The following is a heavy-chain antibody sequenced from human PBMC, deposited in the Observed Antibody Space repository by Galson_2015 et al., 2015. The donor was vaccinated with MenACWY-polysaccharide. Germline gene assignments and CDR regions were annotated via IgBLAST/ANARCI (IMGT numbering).Heavy chain of an antibody. V-gene: IGHV3-21*01. J-gene: IGHJ4*02. D-gene: IGHD3-3*01. Sequence: SLRLSCAASEFTFSSYYMSWVRQAPGKGLEWVSSISSTTTYIYYADSVKGRFTISRDNAKNSLYLQMNSLGAEDTAVYYCARQILDYDFWSGYYPTNSDYWGQGTLVTVSS. CDR2: ISSTTTYI. CDR1: EFTFSSYY. CDR3: ARQILDYDFWSGYYPTNSDY.